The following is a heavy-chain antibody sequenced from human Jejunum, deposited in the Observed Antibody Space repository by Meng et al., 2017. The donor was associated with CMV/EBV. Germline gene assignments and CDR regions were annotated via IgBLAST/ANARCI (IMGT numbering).Heavy chain of an antibody. J-gene: IGHJ4*02. D-gene: IGHD3-22*01. V-gene: IGHV3-33*01. CDR1: GFPLNSYG. CDR2: LWYDGSRK. Sequence: SGFPLNSYGIHGVRKFPGKGLEWVAVLWYDGSRKYFADSVQGRFSISRDDSKNTVYLQMNSLRAEDTAVYYCARDNDGSSHYSQFDYWGQGTLVTVSS. CDR3: ARDNDGSSHYSQFDY.